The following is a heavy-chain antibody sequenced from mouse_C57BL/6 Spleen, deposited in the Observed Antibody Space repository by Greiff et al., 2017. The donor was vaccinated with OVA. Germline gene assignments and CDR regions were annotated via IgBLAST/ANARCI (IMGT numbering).Heavy chain of an antibody. Sequence: EVQRVESGGGLVKPGGSLKLSCAASGFTFSSYTMSWVRQTPEKRLEWVATISGGGGNTYYPDSVKGRFTISRDNAKNTLYLQMSSLRSEDTALYYCARDYYGSFDYWGQGTTLTVSS. V-gene: IGHV5-9*01. CDR1: GFTFSSYT. CDR3: ARDYYGSFDY. J-gene: IGHJ2*01. CDR2: ISGGGGNT. D-gene: IGHD1-1*01.